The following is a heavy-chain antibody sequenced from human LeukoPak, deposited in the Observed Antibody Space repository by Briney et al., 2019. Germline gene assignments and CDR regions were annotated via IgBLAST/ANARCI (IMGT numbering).Heavy chain of an antibody. V-gene: IGHV4-39*01. CDR1: GGSISSSSYY. CDR2: IYYSGST. Sequence: SETLSLTCTVSGGSISSSSYYWGWIRQPPGKGLEWIGSIYYSGSTYYNPSLKSRVTISVDTSKNQFSLKLSSVTAADTAVYYCARLGLFDYWGQGTLVTVSS. CDR3: ARLGLFDY. J-gene: IGHJ4*02.